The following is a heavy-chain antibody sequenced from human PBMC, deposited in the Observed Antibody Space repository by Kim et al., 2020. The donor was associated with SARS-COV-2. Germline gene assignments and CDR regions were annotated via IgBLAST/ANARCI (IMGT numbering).Heavy chain of an antibody. CDR3: ARVNGGGYCGSTSCYEDDAFDV. V-gene: IGHV3-21*01. D-gene: IGHD2-2*01. Sequence: GGSLRLSCAASGFIFDTYAMNWVRQAPGKGLEWLSSISTSSTYIYYADSVKGRFTISRDNAKNSLSLQMNSLRDEDTALYYCARVNGGGYCGSTSCYEDDAFDVWGQGTMVTVSS. J-gene: IGHJ3*01. CDR1: GFIFDTYA. CDR2: ISTSSTYI.